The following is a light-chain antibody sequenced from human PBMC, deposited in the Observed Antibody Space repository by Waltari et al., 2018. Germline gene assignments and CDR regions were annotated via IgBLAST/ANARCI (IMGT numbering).Light chain of an antibody. J-gene: IGKJ1*01. CDR3: MQGTHWPVT. Sequence: DVVLTKSPLFLPVTLGQPASFSCRSSQNLFPMEGNIYINWFHQRPGQSPRRLIYQVSKRDSGVPDRFSGSGSDTDFTLKISRVEAEDVGIYYCMQGTHWPVTFGQGTKVEIK. V-gene: IGKV2-30*02. CDR2: QVS. CDR1: QNLFPMEGNIY.